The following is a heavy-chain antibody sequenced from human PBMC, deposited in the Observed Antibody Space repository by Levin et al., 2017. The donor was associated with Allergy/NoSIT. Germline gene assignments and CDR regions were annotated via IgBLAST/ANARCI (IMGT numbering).Heavy chain of an antibody. CDR2: INHSGST. Sequence: PSETLSLTCAVYGGSFSGYYWSWIRQPPGKGLEWIGEINHSGSTNYNPSLKSRVTISVDTSKNQFSLKLSSVTAADTAVYYCASHPNGDYASYWFDPWSQGTLVTVSS. CDR1: GGSFSGYY. J-gene: IGHJ5*02. V-gene: IGHV4-34*01. CDR3: ASHPNGDYASYWFDP. D-gene: IGHD4-17*01.